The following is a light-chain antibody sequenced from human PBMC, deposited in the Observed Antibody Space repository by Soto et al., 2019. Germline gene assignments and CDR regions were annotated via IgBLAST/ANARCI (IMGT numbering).Light chain of an antibody. CDR2: GAS. J-gene: IGKJ4*01. CDR1: ESVRSSH. V-gene: IGKV3-20*01. CDR3: QQYSSSPLT. Sequence: IVLTQSPGTLSLSPGERATLSCRASESVRSSHLAWYQQMPGQAPRLLIYGASNRATGIPDRFSGSGSGTDFTLTISRLEPEDFAVYYCQQYSSSPLTFGGGTKVEI.